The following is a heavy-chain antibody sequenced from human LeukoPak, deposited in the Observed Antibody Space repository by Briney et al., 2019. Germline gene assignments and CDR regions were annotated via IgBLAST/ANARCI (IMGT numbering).Heavy chain of an antibody. J-gene: IGHJ3*02. CDR3: ARERIGDDAFDI. Sequence: GGSLTLSCATSGLTFTRYAMNCARQAPGEGLQWVPYISSSGSTIYYAAYVTGRFTIYRDTAKNSLYLQMNSLTAEDTAVYYCARERIGDDAFDIWGQGTMVTVSS. CDR2: ISSSGSTI. D-gene: IGHD2-15*01. V-gene: IGHV3-48*03. CDR1: GLTFTRYA.